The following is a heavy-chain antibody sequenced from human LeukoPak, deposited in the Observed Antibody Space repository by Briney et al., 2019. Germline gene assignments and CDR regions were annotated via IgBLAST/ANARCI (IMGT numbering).Heavy chain of an antibody. CDR2: ISSSGSTI. V-gene: IGHV3-48*03. CDR3: ARVLGATTEYYYYYMDV. CDR1: GFTFSSYE. J-gene: IGHJ6*03. Sequence: GGSLRLSCAASGFTFSSYEMNWVRQAPGKGLEWVSYISSSGSTIHYADSVKGRFTISRDNAKNSLYLQMNSLRAEDTAVYYCARVLGATTEYYYYYMDVWGKGTTVTVSS. D-gene: IGHD1-26*01.